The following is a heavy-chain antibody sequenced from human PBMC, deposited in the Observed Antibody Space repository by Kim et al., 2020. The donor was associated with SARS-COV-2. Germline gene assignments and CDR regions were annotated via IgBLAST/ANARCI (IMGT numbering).Heavy chain of an antibody. CDR2: IRSKANSYAT. D-gene: IGHD3-10*01. CDR1: GFTFSGSA. Sequence: GGSLRLSCAASGFTFSGSAMHWVRQASGKGLEWVGRIRSKANSYATAYAASVKGRFTISRDDSKNTAYLQMNSLKTEDTAVYYCTSYGSGEYYYYGMDVWGQGTTVTVSS. CDR3: TSYGSGEYYYYGMDV. J-gene: IGHJ6*02. V-gene: IGHV3-73*01.